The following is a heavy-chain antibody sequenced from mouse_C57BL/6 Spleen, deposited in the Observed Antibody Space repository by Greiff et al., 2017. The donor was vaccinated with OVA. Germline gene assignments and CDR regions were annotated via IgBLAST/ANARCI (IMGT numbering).Heavy chain of an antibody. CDR2: IDPSDSET. CDR1: GYTFTSYW. J-gene: IGHJ2*01. CDR3: ARRAYYGSSLYYFDY. Sequence: QVQLQQPGAELVRPGSSVKLSCKASGYTFTSYWMHWVKQRPIQGLEWIGNIDPSDSETHYNQKFKDKATLTVDKSSSTAYMQLSSLTSEDSAVYYCARRAYYGSSLYYFDYWGQGTTLTVSS. V-gene: IGHV1-52*01. D-gene: IGHD1-1*01.